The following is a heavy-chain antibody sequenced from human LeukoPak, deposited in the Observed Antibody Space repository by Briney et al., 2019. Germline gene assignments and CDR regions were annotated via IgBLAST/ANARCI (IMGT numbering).Heavy chain of an antibody. J-gene: IGHJ5*02. D-gene: IGHD5-18*01. CDR3: ARGRTARYVFDP. CDR2: INHSGST. V-gene: IGHV4-34*01. CDR1: GGSFSGYY. Sequence: SETLSLTYAVYGGSFSGYYWSWIRQPPGKGLEWIGEINHSGSTNYNPSLKSRVTISVDTSKNQFSLKLSSVTAADTAVYYCARGRTARYVFDPWGQGTLVTVSS.